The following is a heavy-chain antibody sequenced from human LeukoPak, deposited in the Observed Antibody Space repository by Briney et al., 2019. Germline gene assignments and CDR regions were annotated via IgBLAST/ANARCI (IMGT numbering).Heavy chain of an antibody. D-gene: IGHD6-13*01. Sequence: GGSLRLSCAASGFTFSPYTMNWVRQAPGKGLEWVSSISSSSTSIYYADSLKGRFTISRDNAKNSVYLQMNSLTAEDTAVYYCARGSGSSWYVHYYFDYWGQGTLVTVSS. V-gene: IGHV3-21*01. CDR3: ARGSGSSWYVHYYFDY. J-gene: IGHJ4*02. CDR1: GFTFSPYT. CDR2: ISSSSTSI.